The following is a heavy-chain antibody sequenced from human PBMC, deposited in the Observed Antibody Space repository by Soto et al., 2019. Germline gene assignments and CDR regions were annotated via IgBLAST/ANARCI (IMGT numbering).Heavy chain of an antibody. CDR2: MSFNLNYT. D-gene: IGHD6-19*01. J-gene: IGHJ3*02. CDR3: AKWRKAVTVRISEALDI. Sequence: GGSLRLSCEATGFTFKNYGINWVRQAPGKGLEWVSTMSFNLNYTYYADSVRGRFTVSRDNSKMTLYLHMNSLRAEDTAIYYCAKWRKAVTVRISEALDIWGPGTMVTFSS. V-gene: IGHV3-23*01. CDR1: GFTFKNYG.